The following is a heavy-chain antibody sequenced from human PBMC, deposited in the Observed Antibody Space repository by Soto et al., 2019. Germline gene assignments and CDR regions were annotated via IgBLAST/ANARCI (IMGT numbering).Heavy chain of an antibody. CDR1: GFSFTTYY. V-gene: IGHV1-2*02. D-gene: IGHD6-6*01. Sequence: ASVKVSCTASGFSFTTYYIHWLRHAPGQGLEWMGWINAHSGGTEYAQKFQGRVTLTRDTSIATAYMTLTSLTSDDTALYYCAKDLTRQLAYWLDPWGQGTQVTVSS. CDR3: AKDLTRQLAYWLDP. CDR2: INAHSGGT. J-gene: IGHJ5*02.